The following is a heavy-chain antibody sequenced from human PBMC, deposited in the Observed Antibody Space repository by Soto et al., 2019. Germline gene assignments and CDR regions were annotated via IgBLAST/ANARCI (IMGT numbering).Heavy chain of an antibody. CDR2: ISDDGSDK. Sequence: QVQLVESGGGVVQPGGSLRLSCAASGFTFSSYGMYWVRQAPGKGLEWVAVISDDGSDKYYAESVKGRFTISRDNSKSTLFLQMNSLRVEDTAVYYCAKDQTHAFDIWGQGTMVTVSS. J-gene: IGHJ3*02. CDR1: GFTFSSYG. V-gene: IGHV3-30*18. CDR3: AKDQTHAFDI.